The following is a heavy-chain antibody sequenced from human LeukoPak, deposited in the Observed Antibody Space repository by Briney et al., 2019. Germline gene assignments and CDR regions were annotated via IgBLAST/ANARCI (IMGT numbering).Heavy chain of an antibody. CDR3: ARDPTSDRFQYFDF. D-gene: IGHD2-21*02. J-gene: IGHJ4*02. CDR1: GFSVSNYG. V-gene: IGHV3-21*06. Sequence: PGGSLRLSCAASGFSVSNYGVNWVRQAPGKGLEWVSCISNTYSAIYYADSVKGRFTVSRDNAKNSVYLQMNSLTVEDTAVYYCARDPTSDRFQYFDFWGQGALVTVFS. CDR2: ISNTYSAI.